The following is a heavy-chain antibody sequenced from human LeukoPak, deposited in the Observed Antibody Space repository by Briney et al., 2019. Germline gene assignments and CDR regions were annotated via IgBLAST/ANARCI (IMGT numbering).Heavy chain of an antibody. J-gene: IGHJ4*02. CDR1: GYTFTSYD. V-gene: IGHV1-8*01. CDR2: MNPNSGNT. CDR3: ARGATVNYYYDSSGYYN. D-gene: IGHD3-22*01. Sequence: ASVKVSCKASGYTFTSYDINWVRQATGQGLEWVGWMNPNSGNTGYAQKFQGRVTMTRNTSISTAYMELSSLRSEDTAVYYCARGATVNYYYDSSGYYNWGQGTLVTVSS.